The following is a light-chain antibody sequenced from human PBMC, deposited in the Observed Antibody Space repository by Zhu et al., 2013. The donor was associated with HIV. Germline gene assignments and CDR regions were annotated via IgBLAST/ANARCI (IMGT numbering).Light chain of an antibody. V-gene: IGKV1-5*01. CDR3: QQYSAYPWT. CDR2: DAS. CDR1: QSIITY. Sequence: DIQMTQSPSTLSASVGDRVTITCRASQSIITYLAWYQQKAGKAPRLLIYDASNLESGVPSRFSGSGSGTEFTLTISGLQPDDFATYFCQQYSAYPWTFGQGTRLE. J-gene: IGKJ2*02.